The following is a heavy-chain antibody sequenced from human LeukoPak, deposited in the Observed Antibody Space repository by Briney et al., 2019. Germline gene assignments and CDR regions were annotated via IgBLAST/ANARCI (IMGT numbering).Heavy chain of an antibody. CDR1: GGSFSGYY. D-gene: IGHD2-21*01. Sequence: SETLSLTCAVYGGSFSGYYWSWIRQPPGKGLEWIGEINHGGSTNYNPSLKSRVTISADTSKNQFSLKLSSVTAADTAVYYCARVWHYFDYWGQGTLVTVSS. CDR2: INHGGST. CDR3: ARVWHYFDY. J-gene: IGHJ4*02. V-gene: IGHV4-34*01.